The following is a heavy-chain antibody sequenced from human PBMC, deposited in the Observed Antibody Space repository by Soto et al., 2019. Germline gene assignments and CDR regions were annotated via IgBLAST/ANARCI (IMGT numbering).Heavy chain of an antibody. CDR2: IKEDGSEK. Sequence: EVQLVESGGGLVQPGGSLRLSCAASGFTFSRFWMSWVRQAPGKGLEWVANIKEDGSEKYYVDSVKGRFTISRDNAKNSLFLQMNSLRAEDTAVYFCTRHPPRGDYNKYARNYWGQGTQVTVSS. J-gene: IGHJ4*02. D-gene: IGHD4-4*01. CDR1: GFTFSRFW. V-gene: IGHV3-7*03. CDR3: TRHPPRGDYNKYARNY.